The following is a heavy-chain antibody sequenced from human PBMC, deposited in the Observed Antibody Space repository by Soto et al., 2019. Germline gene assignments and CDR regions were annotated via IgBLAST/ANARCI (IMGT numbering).Heavy chain of an antibody. V-gene: IGHV4-30-2*01. CDR3: ARVPCF. CDR1: GGSISSGGYS. Sequence: SETLSLTCAVSGGSISSGGYSWSWIRQPPGKGLEWIGYIYHSGSTYYNPSLKSRVTISVDRSKNQFSLKLSSVTVADTAVYYCARVPCFWGKGTLVTVSS. J-gene: IGHJ4*02. CDR2: IYHSGST.